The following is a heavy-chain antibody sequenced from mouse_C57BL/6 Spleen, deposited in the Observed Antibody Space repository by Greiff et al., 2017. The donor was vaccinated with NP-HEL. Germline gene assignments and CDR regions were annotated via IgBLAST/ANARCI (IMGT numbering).Heavy chain of an antibody. J-gene: IGHJ2*01. V-gene: IGHV1-61*01. CDR2: IYPSDSET. CDR1: GYTFTSYW. CDR3: ARYGNYGY. D-gene: IGHD2-1*01. Sequence: VQLQQPGAELVRPGSSVKLSCKASGYTFTSYWMDWVKQRPGQGLEWIGNIYPSDSETHYNQKFKDKATLTVDKSSSTAYMQLSSLTSEDSAVYYCARYGNYGYWGQGTTLTVSS.